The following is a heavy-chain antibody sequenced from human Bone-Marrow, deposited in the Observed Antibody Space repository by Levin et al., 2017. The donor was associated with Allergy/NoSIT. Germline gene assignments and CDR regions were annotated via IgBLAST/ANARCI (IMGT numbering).Heavy chain of an antibody. V-gene: IGHV3-30*04. J-gene: IGHJ6*02. D-gene: IGHD5-18*01. CDR1: GFNFSGYA. Sequence: GGSLRLSCVASGFNFSGYAMHWVRQAPRKGLEWVAVISYNGRYQYYGDSVKGRLSISRDNSKETLYLQMNSLRADDTATYFCARDADVGYTYGSEQYYGMDVWGQGTTVTVSS. CDR2: ISYNGRYQ. CDR3: ARDADVGYTYGSEQYYGMDV.